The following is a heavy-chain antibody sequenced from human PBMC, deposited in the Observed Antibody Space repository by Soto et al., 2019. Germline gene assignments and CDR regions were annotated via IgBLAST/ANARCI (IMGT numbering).Heavy chain of an antibody. V-gene: IGHV3-11*01. CDR2: ISSSGSTI. CDR3: ARDLYYGSWSYYTIDY. D-gene: IGHD3-10*01. J-gene: IGHJ4*02. CDR1: GFTFSDYY. Sequence: QVQLVESGGGLVKPGGSLRLSCAVSGFTFSDYYMSWIRQAPGKGLEWVSYISSSGSTIYYADSVKGRFTISRDNAKNSLYLQVNSLRAEDTAVYYCARDLYYGSWSYYTIDYWGQGTLVTVSS.